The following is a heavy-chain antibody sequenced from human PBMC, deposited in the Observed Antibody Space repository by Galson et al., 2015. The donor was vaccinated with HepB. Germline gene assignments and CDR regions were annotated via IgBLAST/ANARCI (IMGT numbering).Heavy chain of an antibody. V-gene: IGHV1-46*01. D-gene: IGHD4-23*01. CDR1: GYTFTSYY. CDR3: ARNFLGHGGNSGGADDAFDI. Sequence: SVKVSCKASGYTFTSYYMHWVRQAPGQGLEWMGIINPSGGSTSYAQKFQGRVTMTRDTSTSTVYMELSSLRSEDTAVYYCARNFLGHGGNSGGADDAFDIWGQGTMVTVSS. J-gene: IGHJ3*02. CDR2: INPSGGST.